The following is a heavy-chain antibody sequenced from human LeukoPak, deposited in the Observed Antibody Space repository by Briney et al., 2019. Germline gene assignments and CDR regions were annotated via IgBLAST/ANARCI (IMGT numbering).Heavy chain of an antibody. J-gene: IGHJ4*02. CDR3: AKDQSIVVVTATDY. Sequence: GGSLRLSCAASGFTFTMFSMNWLRQAPGKGLEWVSAISGSGGSTYYADSVKGRFTISRDNSKNTLYLQMNSLGAEDTAVYYCAKDQSIVVVTATDYWGQGTLVTVSS. CDR2: ISGSGGST. D-gene: IGHD2-21*02. CDR1: GFTFTMFS. V-gene: IGHV3-23*01.